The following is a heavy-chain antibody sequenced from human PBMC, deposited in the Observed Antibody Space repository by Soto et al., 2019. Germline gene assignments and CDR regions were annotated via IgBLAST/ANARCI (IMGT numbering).Heavy chain of an antibody. Sequence: EVQLLESGGGLVQPGGSLRLSCAASGFTFSSYAMSWVRQAPGKGLEWVSAISGAGHSTYYADSVKGRFTISRDKSKNTLYLQMNSLRAEDTAVYYCARDRWDFGSAFDIWGQGTMVTVSS. CDR1: GFTFSSYA. J-gene: IGHJ3*02. CDR3: ARDRWDFGSAFDI. D-gene: IGHD1-26*01. V-gene: IGHV3-23*01. CDR2: ISGAGHST.